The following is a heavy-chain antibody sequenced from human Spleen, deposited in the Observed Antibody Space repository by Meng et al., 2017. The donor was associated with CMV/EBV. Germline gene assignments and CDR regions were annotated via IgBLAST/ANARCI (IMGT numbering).Heavy chain of an antibody. V-gene: IGHV1-69*02. D-gene: IGHD4-11*01. CDR2: IIPILGIA. CDR3: ARTILDYSNSPMDY. J-gene: IGHJ4*02. Sequence: SGGTFRSYTISWVRQAPGQGLEWMGRIIPILGIANYAQKFQGRVTITADKSTSTAYMELSSLRSEDTAVYYCARTILDYSNSPMDYWGQGTLVTVSS. CDR1: GGTFRSYT.